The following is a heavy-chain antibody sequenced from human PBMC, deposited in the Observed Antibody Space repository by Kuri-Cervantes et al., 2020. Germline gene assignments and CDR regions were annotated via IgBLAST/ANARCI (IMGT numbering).Heavy chain of an antibody. V-gene: IGHV3-23*01. CDR3: AREIPRYFDL. D-gene: IGHD2-21*01. Sequence: GESLKISCAASGFTFSSYAMTWVRQAPGEGLQWVSDISDSGDRTKYADSVKGRFTISRDNSKNTLYLQMNSLRAEDTAVYYCAREIPRYFDLWGRGTLVTVLL. J-gene: IGHJ2*01. CDR2: ISDSGDRT. CDR1: GFTFSSYA.